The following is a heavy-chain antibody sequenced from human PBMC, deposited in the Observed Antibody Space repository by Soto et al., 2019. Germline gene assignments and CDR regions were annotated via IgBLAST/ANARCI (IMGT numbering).Heavy chain of an antibody. CDR1: GYTFTSYA. CDR2: INAGNGNT. Sequence: ASVKVSCKSSGYTFTSYAMHWVRQAPGQRLEWMGWINAGNGNTKYSQKFQGRVTITRDTSASTAYMELSGLRSEDTAVYSCARDLGFGLSDYWGQGTLVTVSS. CDR3: ARDLGFGLSDY. J-gene: IGHJ4*02. D-gene: IGHD3-10*01. V-gene: IGHV1-3*01.